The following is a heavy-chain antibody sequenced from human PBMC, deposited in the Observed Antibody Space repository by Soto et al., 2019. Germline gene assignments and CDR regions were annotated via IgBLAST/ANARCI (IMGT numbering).Heavy chain of an antibody. CDR3: ARGGGYSYGGYYYGMDV. Sequence: SETLSLTCTVSGGSISSYYWSWIRQPPGRGLECIGYINYSGSTNYNPSLKSRVTISVDTSKNQFSLKLSSVTAADTAAYYCARGGGYSYGGYYYGMDVWGQGTTVTVSS. CDR1: GGSISSYY. J-gene: IGHJ6*02. V-gene: IGHV4-59*01. CDR2: INYSGST. D-gene: IGHD5-18*01.